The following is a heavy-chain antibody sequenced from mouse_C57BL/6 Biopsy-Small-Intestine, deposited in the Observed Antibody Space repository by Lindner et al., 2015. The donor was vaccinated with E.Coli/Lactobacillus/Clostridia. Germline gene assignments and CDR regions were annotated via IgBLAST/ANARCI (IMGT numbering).Heavy chain of an antibody. Sequence: SVKVSCKGSGGTLNGFTFSWVRQAPGQGLEWMGRLTPITGIDNYAQRFRTRLSITAGKSTNTIYMELSSLRSEDTAVYFCAYDSSSYYSSGYYYYYYGMDVWGQGTTVTVSS. CDR1: GGTLNGFT. CDR2: LTPITGID. D-gene: IGHD1-1*01. V-gene: IGHV1-53*01. J-gene: IGHJ1*01. CDR3: AYDSSSYYSSGYYYYYYGMDV.